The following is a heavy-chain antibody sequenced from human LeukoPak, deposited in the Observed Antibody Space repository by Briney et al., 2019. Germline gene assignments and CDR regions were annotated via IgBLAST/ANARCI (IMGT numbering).Heavy chain of an antibody. Sequence: GESLRLSCEASGFTFSSYSMNWVRQAPGKGLEWVSYISGDSSTTYYADSVKGRFTISRDNAKNSLYLQMNSLRAEDTALYYCARDTRGESDYWGQGTLVSVSS. J-gene: IGHJ4*02. D-gene: IGHD3-10*01. V-gene: IGHV3-48*04. CDR1: GFTFSSYS. CDR2: ISGDSSTT. CDR3: ARDTRGESDY.